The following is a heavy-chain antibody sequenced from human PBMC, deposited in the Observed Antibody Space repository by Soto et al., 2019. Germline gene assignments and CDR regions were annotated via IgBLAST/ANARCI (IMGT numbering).Heavy chain of an antibody. CDR2: ISSNGGST. CDR3: VKVAVGSWYSEDY. D-gene: IGHD6-13*01. J-gene: IGHJ4*02. CDR1: GFTFSSYA. V-gene: IGHV3-64D*08. Sequence: GSLRLSGSASGFTFSSYAMHCVRQTPGKGLEYVSAISSNGGSTYYADSVKGRFTISRDNSKNTLYLQMSSLRAEDTAVYYCVKVAVGSWYSEDYWGQGTLVTVSS.